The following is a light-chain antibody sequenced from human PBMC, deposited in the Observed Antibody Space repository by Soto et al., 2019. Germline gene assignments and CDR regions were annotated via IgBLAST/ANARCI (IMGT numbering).Light chain of an antibody. V-gene: IGLV2-14*01. CDR1: SRDVGGYNY. CDR2: EVS. CDR3: SSYTSSSTLYVV. J-gene: IGLJ2*01. Sequence: QSVLTPPASVSGSPGQSITISCPGTSRDVGGYNYVSWYQQHPGKAPKLMIYEVSNRPSGVSNRFSGSKSGNTASLTISGLQAEDEADYYCSSYTSSSTLYVVFGGGTQLTVL.